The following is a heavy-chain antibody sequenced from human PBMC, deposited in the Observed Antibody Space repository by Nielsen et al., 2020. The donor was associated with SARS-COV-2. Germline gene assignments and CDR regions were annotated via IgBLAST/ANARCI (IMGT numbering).Heavy chain of an antibody. CDR1: GGTFSSYA. D-gene: IGHD3-22*01. CDR3: ATSGGWFTMIVVAHDAFDI. V-gene: IGHV1-69*06. J-gene: IGHJ3*02. CDR2: IIPIFGTA. Sequence: SVKVSCKASGGTFSSYAISWVRQAPGQGLEWMGGIIPIFGTANYAQKFQGRVTITADKSTSTAYMELSSLRSEDTAVYYCATSGGWFTMIVVAHDAFDIWGQGTMVTVSS.